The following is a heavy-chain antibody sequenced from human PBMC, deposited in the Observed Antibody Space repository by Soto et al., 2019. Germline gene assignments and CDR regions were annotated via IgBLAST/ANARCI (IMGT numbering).Heavy chain of an antibody. CDR3: ARGRMLNYYYYGMDV. D-gene: IGHD2-8*01. CDR2: IYTSGST. Sequence: TSETLSLTCTVSGGSISSYYWSWIRQPAGKGLEWIGRIYTSGSTNYNPSLKSRVTMSVDTSKNQFSLKLSSVTAADTAVYYCARGRMLNYYYYGMDVWGQGTTVTVSS. V-gene: IGHV4-4*07. J-gene: IGHJ6*02. CDR1: GGSISSYY.